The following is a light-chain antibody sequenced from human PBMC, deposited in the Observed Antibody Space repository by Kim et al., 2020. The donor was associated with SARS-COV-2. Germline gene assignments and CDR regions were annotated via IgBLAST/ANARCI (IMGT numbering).Light chain of an antibody. CDR3: NSRDSNDNVV. CDR2: GKN. Sequence: SSELTQDPAVSVALGQTVRITCKGDSLRSYYATWYQQKPGQAPILVIYGKNNRPSGIPDRFSGSSSGNTASSTITGTQAGDEADYFCNSRDSNDNVVFGGGTKLTFL. CDR1: SLRSYY. J-gene: IGLJ2*01. V-gene: IGLV3-19*01.